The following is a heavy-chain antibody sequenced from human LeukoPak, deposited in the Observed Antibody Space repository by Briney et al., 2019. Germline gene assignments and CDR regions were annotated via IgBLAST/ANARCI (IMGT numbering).Heavy chain of an antibody. D-gene: IGHD3-10*01. J-gene: IGHJ5*02. CDR1: GFTFSDYY. Sequence: GGSLRLSCAASGFTFSDYYMSWVRQAPGKGLEWVASIKQDGSEKYYVDSVKGRFTISRDNAKNSLYLQMNSLRAEDTAVYYCARRTRGPNWFDPWGQGTLVTVSS. CDR3: ARRTRGPNWFDP. CDR2: IKQDGSEK. V-gene: IGHV3-7*01.